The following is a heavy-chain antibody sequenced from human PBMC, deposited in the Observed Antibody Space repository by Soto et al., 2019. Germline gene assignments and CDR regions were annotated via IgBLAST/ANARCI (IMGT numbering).Heavy chain of an antibody. V-gene: IGHV3-21*01. CDR1: GFTFSSYS. D-gene: IGHD5-12*01. Sequence: GGSLRLSCAASGFTFSSYSMNWVRQAPGKGLEWVSSISSSSSYIYYADSVKGRFTISRDNAKNSLYLQMNSLRAEDTAVYYCARDQTGYDSFDYWGQGTLVTVSS. CDR2: ISSSSSYI. J-gene: IGHJ4*02. CDR3: ARDQTGYDSFDY.